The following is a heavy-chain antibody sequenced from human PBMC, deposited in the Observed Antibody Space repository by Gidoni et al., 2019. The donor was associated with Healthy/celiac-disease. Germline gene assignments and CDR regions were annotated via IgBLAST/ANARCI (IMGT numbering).Heavy chain of an antibody. CDR2: ISGSGGST. J-gene: IGHJ5*02. V-gene: IGHV3-23*01. D-gene: IGHD3-3*01. CDR3: ADSSIWSGSVGDPLPNT. CDR1: GFTFSSYA. Sequence: EVQLLESGGGLVQPGGSLRLSCAASGFTFSSYAMSWVRQAPGQGLEWVSAISGSGGSTYYADSVKGRFTISRDNSKNTLYLQMNSLRAEDTAVYYCADSSIWSGSVGDPLPNTWGQGTLVTVSS.